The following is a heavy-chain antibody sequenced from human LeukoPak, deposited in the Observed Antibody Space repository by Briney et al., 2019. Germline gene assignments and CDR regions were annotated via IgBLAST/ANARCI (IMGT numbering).Heavy chain of an antibody. V-gene: IGHV4-39*07. Sequence: PSETLSLTCTVSGGSISSSSYYWGWIRQPPGKGLEWIGSIYYSGSTYYNPSLKSRVTISVDTSKNQFSLKLSSVTAADTAVYYCARVTAFDDHRLDYWGQGTLVTVSP. CDR2: IYYSGST. J-gene: IGHJ4*02. D-gene: IGHD1-14*01. CDR1: GGSISSSSYY. CDR3: ARVTAFDDHRLDY.